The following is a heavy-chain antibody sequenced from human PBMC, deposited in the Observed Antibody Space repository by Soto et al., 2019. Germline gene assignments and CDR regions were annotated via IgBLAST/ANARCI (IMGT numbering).Heavy chain of an antibody. CDR1: GYMFTKAA. Sequence: ASVNVSCKASGYMFTKAAMHWVRQAPGQRLEWIVWISGDSGNTKYSPKLQDRVTITRDTSASTAYMELSSLRSEDTALYYCARDGVAAGNINFDYLGQGTLVTVSS. V-gene: IGHV1-3*01. CDR2: ISGDSGNT. CDR3: ARDGVAAGNINFDY. D-gene: IGHD6-19*01. J-gene: IGHJ4*01.